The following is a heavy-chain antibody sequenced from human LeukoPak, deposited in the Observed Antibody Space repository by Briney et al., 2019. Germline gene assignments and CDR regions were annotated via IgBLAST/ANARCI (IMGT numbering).Heavy chain of an antibody. D-gene: IGHD6-13*01. CDR1: GGSFSGYY. J-gene: IGHJ6*03. CDR2: INHSGST. CDR3: ARDSSSSLELHYYYYMDV. V-gene: IGHV4-34*01. Sequence: PSETLSLTCAVYGGSFSGYYWSWIRQPPGKGLEWIGEINHSGSTNYNPSLKSRVTISVDTSKNQFSLKLSSVTAADTAVYYCARDSSSSLELHYYYYMDVWGKGTTVTVSS.